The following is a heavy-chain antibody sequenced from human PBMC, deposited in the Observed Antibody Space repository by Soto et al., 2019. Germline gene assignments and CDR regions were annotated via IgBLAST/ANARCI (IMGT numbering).Heavy chain of an antibody. CDR1: GYTFTSYD. J-gene: IGHJ4*02. V-gene: IGHV1-8*01. CDR2: MNPNNGDT. Sequence: ASVKVSCKASGYTFTSYDINWVRQATGQGLEWLGWMNPNNGDTGYARKFRGRVTLTRDTSISTAYMELSSLTSEDTAVYYCARNPATNGDFDYWGQGTQVTVSS. D-gene: IGHD2-2*01. CDR3: ARNPATNGDFDY.